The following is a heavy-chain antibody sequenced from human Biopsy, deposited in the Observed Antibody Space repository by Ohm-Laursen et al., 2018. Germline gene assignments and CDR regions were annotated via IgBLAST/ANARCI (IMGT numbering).Heavy chain of an antibody. CDR2: IYSSGST. CDR3: ARWTPEYDSSRYYLDAFDI. J-gene: IGHJ3*02. V-gene: IGHV4-4*07. Sequence: SDILSLTCTVSGGSLSSYYWSWIRQPAGKGLEWIGRIYSSGSTNYNPSLKSRVTLSMDTSKRQFSLKLSFVTAADTAVYYCARWTPEYDSSRYYLDAFDIWGQGTKVTVSS. CDR1: GGSLSSYY. D-gene: IGHD3-22*01.